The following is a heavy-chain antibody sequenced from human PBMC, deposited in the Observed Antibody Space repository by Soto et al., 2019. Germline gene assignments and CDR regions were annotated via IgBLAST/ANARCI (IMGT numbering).Heavy chain of an antibody. J-gene: IGHJ6*03. CDR2: IYHSGST. V-gene: IGHV4-4*02. CDR3: AGTTSHQWYYMDV. D-gene: IGHD1-7*01. Sequence: PSETLSLTCAVSGGSISSSNWWSWVPQPPGKGLEWIGEIYHSGSTNYNPSLKSRVTISVDKSKNQFSLKLSSVTAADTAVYYCAGTTSHQWYYMDVWGKGTTV. CDR1: GGSISSSNW.